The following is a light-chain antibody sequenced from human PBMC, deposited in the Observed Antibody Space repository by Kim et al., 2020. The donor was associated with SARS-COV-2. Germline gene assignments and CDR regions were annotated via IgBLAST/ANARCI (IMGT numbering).Light chain of an antibody. J-gene: IGKJ2*01. Sequence: SASLGASVIITRRASQTLSDYLAWYHHKPGKAPKVLIYRASTLEDGVPTRFSGSGFGTEFTLTISSLQPDDFGTYFCHQYNDYPYTFGQGTKLEI. V-gene: IGKV1-5*03. CDR2: RAS. CDR1: QTLSDY. CDR3: HQYNDYPYT.